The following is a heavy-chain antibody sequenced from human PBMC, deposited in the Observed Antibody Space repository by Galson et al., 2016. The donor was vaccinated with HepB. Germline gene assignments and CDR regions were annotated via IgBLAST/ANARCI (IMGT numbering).Heavy chain of an antibody. CDR2: ISAYNGGT. D-gene: IGHD3-22*01. CDR1: GYTFTGYA. J-gene: IGHJ5*02. CDR3: ARVDLYYHDGTYPRSWFDP. Sequence: SVKVSCKASGYTFTGYAISWVRQAPGQGLEWMGWISAYNGGTDFAQQFQGRVTKTTDSLTTTAYLELRSLRSDDTAVYYCARVDLYYHDGTYPRSWFDPWGQGTLVTVSS. V-gene: IGHV1-18*01.